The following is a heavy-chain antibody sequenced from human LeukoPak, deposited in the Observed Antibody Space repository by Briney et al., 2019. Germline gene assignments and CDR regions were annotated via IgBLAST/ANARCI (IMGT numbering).Heavy chain of an antibody. J-gene: IGHJ4*02. CDR3: DRDLNS. V-gene: IGHV3-66*01. Sequence: RESLRLSCAASGFTFITYAMSWVRQAPGKGLEWVSVIIIGGSTFHVDSVKGRFTITTDTSKNTLYLQMNSLRAEDTAVYYCDRDLNSWGQGTLV. CDR2: IIIGGST. CDR1: GFTFITYA.